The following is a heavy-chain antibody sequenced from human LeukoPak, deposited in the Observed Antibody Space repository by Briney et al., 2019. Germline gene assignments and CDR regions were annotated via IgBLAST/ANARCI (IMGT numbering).Heavy chain of an antibody. CDR1: GGTFSSYA. Sequence: SVKVSCKASGGTFSSYAISWVRQAPGQGLEWMGGIIPIFGTANYAQKFQGRVAITADKSTSTVYMELSSLRSEDTAVYYCARASAYYYYMDVWGKGTTVTVSS. J-gene: IGHJ6*03. CDR3: ARASAYYYYMDV. D-gene: IGHD6-6*01. V-gene: IGHV1-69*06. CDR2: IIPIFGTA.